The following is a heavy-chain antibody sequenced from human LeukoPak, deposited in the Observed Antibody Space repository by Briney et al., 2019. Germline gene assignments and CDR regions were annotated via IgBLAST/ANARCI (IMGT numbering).Heavy chain of an antibody. V-gene: IGHV3-33*01. Sequence: GGCLRLSFASSVFTFISYGMHWVGQAPCKGVEWVAVICYDGSNKYYADSVKGRFTISRDNSKNTLYLQMNSLRAEDTAVYYCARDREQWLVMDFDYWGQGTLVTVSS. CDR3: ARDREQWLVMDFDY. D-gene: IGHD6-19*01. CDR2: ICYDGSNK. CDR1: VFTFISYG. J-gene: IGHJ4*02.